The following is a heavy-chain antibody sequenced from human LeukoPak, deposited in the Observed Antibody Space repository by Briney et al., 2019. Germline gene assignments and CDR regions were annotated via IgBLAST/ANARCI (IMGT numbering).Heavy chain of an antibody. CDR2: INHSGRT. J-gene: IGHJ2*01. V-gene: IGHV4-34*01. CDR3: AREGSIAAAGDNWYFDL. Sequence: PSETLSLTCAVYGGSFSGYYWSWIRQPPGKGLERIGEINHSGRTNYNPSLKSRVTISVDTSKNQFSLKLSSVTAADTAVYYCAREGSIAAAGDNWYFDLWGRGTLVTVSS. CDR1: GGSFSGYY. D-gene: IGHD6-13*01.